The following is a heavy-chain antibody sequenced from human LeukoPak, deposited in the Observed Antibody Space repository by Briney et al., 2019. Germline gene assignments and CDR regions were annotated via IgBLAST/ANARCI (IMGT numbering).Heavy chain of an antibody. Sequence: XXXSGFTLXXYWIHWVRQAPGKGLVWVSRINTDGSSTNYADSVRGRFTVSRDNAKNTLYLQMNSLRAEDTDVYYXXXXXXXXXXAXFIXYWGQGTLVTVSS. CDR3: XXXXXXXXXAXFIXY. CDR2: INTDGSST. V-gene: IGHV3-74*01. CDR1: GFTLXXYW. J-gene: IGHJ4*02.